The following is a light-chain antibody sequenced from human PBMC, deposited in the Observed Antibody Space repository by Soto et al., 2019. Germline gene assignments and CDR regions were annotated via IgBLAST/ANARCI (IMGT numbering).Light chain of an antibody. CDR3: TSYAGSNTYV. J-gene: IGLJ1*01. Sequence: QSVLTQPPSASGSPGQSVTISCTGTKNDIGVYDFVSWYQHHPGKAPRLIIYEVVQRPSGVPDRFSGSKSGNTASLTVSGLQAADEAHYFCTSYAGSNTYVFGTVTTVTVL. CDR1: KNDIGVYDF. CDR2: EVV. V-gene: IGLV2-8*01.